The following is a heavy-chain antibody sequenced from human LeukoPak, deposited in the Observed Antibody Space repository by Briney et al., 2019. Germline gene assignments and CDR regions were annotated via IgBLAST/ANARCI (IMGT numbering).Heavy chain of an antibody. D-gene: IGHD3-10*01. CDR2: ISSSGSCI. V-gene: IGHV3-21*01. CDR1: GFTFSSYS. Sequence: GGSLRLSCAASGFTFSSYSMNWVRQAPGKGLEWVSSISSSGSCIYYADSVKGRFTISRDNAKNSLYLQMNSLRAEDTAVYYCAREHNGSGTYCDYWGQGTLVTVSS. J-gene: IGHJ4*02. CDR3: AREHNGSGTYCDY.